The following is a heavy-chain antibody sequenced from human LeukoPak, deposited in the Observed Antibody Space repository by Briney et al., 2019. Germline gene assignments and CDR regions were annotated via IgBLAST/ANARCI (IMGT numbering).Heavy chain of an antibody. CDR3: ARAGSAAAGWAPDDY. J-gene: IGHJ4*02. V-gene: IGHV3-64*01. CDR1: GFTFSSYA. Sequence: GGSLRLSCAASGFTFSSYAMHWVRQAPGKGLEYVSAISSNGGSTYYANSVKGRFTISRDNSKNTLYLQMGSLRAEDMAVYYCARAGSAAAGWAPDDYWGQGTLVTVSS. D-gene: IGHD6-13*01. CDR2: ISSNGGST.